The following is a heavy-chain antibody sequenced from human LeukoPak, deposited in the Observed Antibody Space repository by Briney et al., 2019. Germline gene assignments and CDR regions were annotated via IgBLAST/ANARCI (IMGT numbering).Heavy chain of an antibody. CDR3: ASLIQLGFDY. D-gene: IGHD5-18*01. V-gene: IGHV3-21*01. Sequence: GGSLRLSCAASGFTVSSNYMSWVRQAPGKGLEWVSSISSSSSYIYYADSAKGRFTISRDNSKNSLYLQMNSLRAEDTAVYYCASLIQLGFDYWGQGTLVTVSS. CDR2: ISSSSSYI. CDR1: GFTVSSNY. J-gene: IGHJ4*02.